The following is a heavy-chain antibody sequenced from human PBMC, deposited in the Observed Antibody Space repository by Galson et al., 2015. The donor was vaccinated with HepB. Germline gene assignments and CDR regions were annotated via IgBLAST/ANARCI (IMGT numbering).Heavy chain of an antibody. J-gene: IGHJ6*02. CDR2: IDPGDSYS. D-gene: IGHD2-2*01. V-gene: IGHV5-10-1*01. CDR1: GYTFTNYW. CDR3: ARRYCTSSSYSGVHFYYYGLDV. Sequence: QSGAAVKKPGESLRISCKGSGYTFTNYWITWVRQVPGKGLEWMGRIDPGDSYSNHNPSFEGHVSMSVDKSIDTAYLQRSSLKCSDTGVYYCARRYCTSSSYSGVHFYYYGLDVWGQGTTVTVSS.